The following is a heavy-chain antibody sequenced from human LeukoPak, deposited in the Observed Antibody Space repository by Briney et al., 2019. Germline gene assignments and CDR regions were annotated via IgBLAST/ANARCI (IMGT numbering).Heavy chain of an antibody. Sequence: SVKVSCKASGFSFPNSLVHWVRQARGQRLEWIGWVVVGSGNTNYAQKLQERVTITRDMSTSPAYMEVSSLRSDDTAVYYCAADPQLAATSGFGYWGQGTLVTVSS. CDR2: VVVGSGNT. V-gene: IGHV1-58*01. J-gene: IGHJ4*02. CDR3: AADPQLAATSGFGY. CDR1: GFSFPNSL. D-gene: IGHD1-1*01.